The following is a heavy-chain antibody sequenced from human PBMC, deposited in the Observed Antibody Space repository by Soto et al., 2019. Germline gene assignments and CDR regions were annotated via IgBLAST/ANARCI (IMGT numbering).Heavy chain of an antibody. J-gene: IGHJ4*02. Sequence: GGSLRLSCAASGFTFSSYAMSWVRQAPGKGLECISVISGSGGSTYYADSVKGRFTISRDNSKNTLYLQMNSLRAEDSATYYCAKDLVLYSSSSPHYFDYWGQGSLVTAPQ. CDR1: GFTFSSYA. CDR3: AKDLVLYSSSSPHYFDY. D-gene: IGHD6-6*01. V-gene: IGHV3-23*01. CDR2: ISGSGGST.